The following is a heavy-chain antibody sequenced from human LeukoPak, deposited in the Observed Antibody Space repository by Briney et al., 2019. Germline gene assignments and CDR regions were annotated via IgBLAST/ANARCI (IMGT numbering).Heavy chain of an antibody. J-gene: IGHJ2*01. Sequence: GRSLRLSRAASGFIFSSYSVNWVSRASAKGLEWGSYNRSSSSTIYHAESVKGRFTISRDNAKNGLFLQMNSLRDEDTDVYYCARVRGGWYYDLWGRGTLVTVSS. CDR3: ARVRGGWYYDL. D-gene: IGHD3-10*01. CDR2: NRSSSSTI. V-gene: IGHV3-48*02. CDR1: GFIFSSYS.